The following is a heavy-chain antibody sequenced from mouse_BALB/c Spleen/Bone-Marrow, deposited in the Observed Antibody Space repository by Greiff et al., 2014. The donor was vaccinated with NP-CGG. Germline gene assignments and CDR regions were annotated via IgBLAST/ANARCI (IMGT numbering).Heavy chain of an antibody. V-gene: IGHV1-69*01. CDR3: ARGGDDFSLDY. D-gene: IGHD2-4*01. Sequence: QVQLQQSGTELVMPGASVKMSCKASGYAFTDRWIHWVKQSPGQGLEWIGAIDTSDSYTNYNQKFKGKATLTVDESSSTAYIHLSSLTSEDSAVYYCARGGDDFSLDYWGQRTSVTVSS. CDR1: GYAFTDRW. CDR2: IDTSDSYT. J-gene: IGHJ4*01.